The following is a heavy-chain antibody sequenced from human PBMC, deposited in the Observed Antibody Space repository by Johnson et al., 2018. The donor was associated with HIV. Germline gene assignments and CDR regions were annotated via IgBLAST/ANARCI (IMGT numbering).Heavy chain of an antibody. CDR1: GLIFSRSW. J-gene: IGHJ3*02. CDR3: ARGVKQQLSVVDAFDI. V-gene: IGHV3-30*13. Sequence: QMQLVESGGGLVQPGGSLRLSCAASGLIFSRSWIHWVRQAPGKGLEWVAVISYDGRNKYYADSVKGRFTISRDNSKNRLYLQMNSLRAEDTAVYFCARGVKQQLSVVDAFDIWGQGTMVTVSS. CDR2: ISYDGRNK. D-gene: IGHD6-13*01.